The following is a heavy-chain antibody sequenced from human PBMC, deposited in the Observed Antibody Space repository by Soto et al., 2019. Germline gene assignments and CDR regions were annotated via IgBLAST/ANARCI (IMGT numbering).Heavy chain of an antibody. CDR2: IFPSGTT. Sequence: PSETLSLTCVVSGGSLSGATYSWNWIRQPPGKGLEWIGYIFPSGTTYYNPSLKSQVTISIDVSKNQFSLSLRSLTAADTAVYYCARSREFDYWSQGTLVTVSS. V-gene: IGHV4-30-2*01. CDR3: ARSREFDY. CDR1: GGSLSGATYS. J-gene: IGHJ4*02.